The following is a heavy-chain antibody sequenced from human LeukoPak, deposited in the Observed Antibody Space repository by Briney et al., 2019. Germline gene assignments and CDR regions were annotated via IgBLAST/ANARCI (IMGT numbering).Heavy chain of an antibody. J-gene: IGHJ5*02. CDR3: ARARVRSSTWGSPKGHWFDP. CDR2: ISAYNGNT. Sequence: SVNVSCKSSVYTFTSYVISWVRQARGQGLEGMGWISAYNGNTNYAQKLRGRVTRTTDTSTSTAYTKVRSLSSDDTAVYHCARARVRSSTWGSPKGHWFDPWQQGPLVTVSS. D-gene: IGHD2-2*01. CDR1: VYTFTSYV. V-gene: IGHV1-18*04.